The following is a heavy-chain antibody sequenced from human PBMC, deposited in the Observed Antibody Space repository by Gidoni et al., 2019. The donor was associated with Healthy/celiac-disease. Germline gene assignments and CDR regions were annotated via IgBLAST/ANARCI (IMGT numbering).Heavy chain of an antibody. Sequence: WIRQSPGKGLEWIGYIYYSGSTNYNPSLKSRVTISVDTSKNQFSLKLSSVTAADTAVYYCARVEQQLSSYYFDYWGQGTLVTVSS. CDR3: ARVEQQLSSYYFDY. V-gene: IGHV4-59*01. D-gene: IGHD6-13*01. J-gene: IGHJ4*02. CDR2: IYYSGST.